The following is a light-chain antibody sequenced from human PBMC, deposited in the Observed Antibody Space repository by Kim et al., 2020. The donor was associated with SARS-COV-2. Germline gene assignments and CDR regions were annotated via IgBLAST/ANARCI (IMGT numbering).Light chain of an antibody. J-gene: IGLJ2*01. Sequence: SSELTQDPDVSVALGQTVRITCQGHTLRSYYASWYQQKPGQAPILVIFDEANRPSGIADRFSGSSSGNTASLTITGALAEDEADYYCASRDIAGNHALFG. V-gene: IGLV3-19*01. CDR3: ASRDIAGNHAL. CDR1: TLRSYY. CDR2: DEA.